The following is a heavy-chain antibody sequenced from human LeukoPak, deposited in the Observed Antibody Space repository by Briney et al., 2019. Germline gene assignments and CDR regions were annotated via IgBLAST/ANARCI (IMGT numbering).Heavy chain of an antibody. CDR2: IYYSGST. Sequence: PSETLSLTCTVSGGSISSYYWSWIRQPPGKGLEWIGYIYYSGSTNYNPSLKSRVTISVDTSKNQFSLKLSSVTAADTAVYYCARDCSGTSCRLYWGQGTLVSVSS. CDR3: ARDCSGTSCRLY. V-gene: IGHV4-59*01. J-gene: IGHJ4*02. CDR1: GGSISSYY. D-gene: IGHD2-15*01.